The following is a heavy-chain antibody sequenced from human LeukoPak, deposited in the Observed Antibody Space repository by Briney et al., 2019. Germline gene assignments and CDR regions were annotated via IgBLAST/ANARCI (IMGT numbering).Heavy chain of an antibody. D-gene: IGHD3-10*01. J-gene: IGHJ4*02. CDR3: AKDILLWFGEYAPNFDY. Sequence: PGGSLRLSCAASGFTFSSYGMHWVRQAPGKGLEWVAFIRYDGSNKYYADSVKGRFTISRDNSKNTLYLQMNSLRAEDTAVYYCAKDILLWFGEYAPNFDYWGQGTLVTVPS. CDR1: GFTFSSYG. V-gene: IGHV3-30*02. CDR2: IRYDGSNK.